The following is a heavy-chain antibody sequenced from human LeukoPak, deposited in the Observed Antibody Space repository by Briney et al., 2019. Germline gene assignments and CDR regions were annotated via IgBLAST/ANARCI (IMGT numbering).Heavy chain of an antibody. J-gene: IGHJ2*01. CDR1: GGSISSHY. V-gene: IGHV4-59*11. Sequence: SDTLSLPCTVSGGSISSHYWIGLRQPPGKGLEWIGYIYYSGSTNYNPSLKSRVTISVDTSKNQFSLKLSSVTAADTAVYYCARDPERENAGSSSWYDLGYFDLWGRGTLVTVSS. CDR3: ARDPERENAGSSSWYDLGYFDL. CDR2: IYYSGST. D-gene: IGHD6-13*01.